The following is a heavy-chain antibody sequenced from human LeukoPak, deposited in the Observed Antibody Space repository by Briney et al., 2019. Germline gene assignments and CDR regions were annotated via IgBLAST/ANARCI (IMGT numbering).Heavy chain of an antibody. Sequence: SETLSLTCTVSGGSISSYYRSWIRQPPGKGLECIGYIYYSGSTNYNPSLKSRVTISVETSKNQFSLKLSSVTAADTAVYYCARRTGDSEAFDYWGQGALVTVSS. CDR3: ARRTGDSEAFDY. CDR2: IYYSGST. D-gene: IGHD7-27*01. J-gene: IGHJ4*02. V-gene: IGHV4-59*01. CDR1: GGSISSYY.